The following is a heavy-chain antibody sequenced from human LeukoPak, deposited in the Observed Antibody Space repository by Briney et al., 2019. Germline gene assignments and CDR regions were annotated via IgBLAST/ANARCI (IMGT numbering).Heavy chain of an antibody. CDR2: MNPNSGNT. CDR3: ARWSGSYSNWFDP. V-gene: IGHV1-8*01. Sequence: ASVKVSCKASGDIVTSYDINWVRQATGQGLELMGWMNPNSGNTGYAQKFQGRVTMTRNTSISTAYMELSSLRSEDTAVYYCARWSGSYSNWFDPWGQGTLVTVSS. CDR1: GDIVTSYD. J-gene: IGHJ5*02. D-gene: IGHD1-26*01.